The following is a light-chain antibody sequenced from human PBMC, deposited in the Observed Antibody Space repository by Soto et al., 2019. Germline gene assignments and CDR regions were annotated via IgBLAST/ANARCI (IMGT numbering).Light chain of an antibody. V-gene: IGKV3D-20*02. Sequence: EILLTQSPGTLSLSRGERSTLXXRASXSVSSSYLAWYQQKPAQAPRLLXXGASSRATGIPDRFSGSGSGTDFALTISSLEPEDFAVYYCQQRSNWPPSLTFGGGTKVDIK. CDR2: GAS. CDR1: XSVSSSY. J-gene: IGKJ4*01. CDR3: QQRSNWPPSLT.